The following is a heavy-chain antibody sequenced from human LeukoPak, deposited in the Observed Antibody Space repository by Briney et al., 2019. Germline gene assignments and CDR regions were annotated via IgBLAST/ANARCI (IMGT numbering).Heavy chain of an antibody. D-gene: IGHD6-19*01. Sequence: GGSLRLSCAASGFTFSSYGMHWVRQAPGKGLEWVAVISYDGSNKYYADSVKGRFTISRDNSKNTLYLQMNSLRAEDTAVYYCARMYSSGWYGVGYWGQGTLVTVSS. CDR3: ARMYSSGWYGVGY. V-gene: IGHV3-30*03. J-gene: IGHJ4*02. CDR2: ISYDGSNK. CDR1: GFTFSSYG.